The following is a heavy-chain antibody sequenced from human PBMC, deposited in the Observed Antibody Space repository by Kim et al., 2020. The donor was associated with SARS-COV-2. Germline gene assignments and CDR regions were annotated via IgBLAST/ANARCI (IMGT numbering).Heavy chain of an antibody. CDR1: GASFSNYY. CDR2: IHPTGSA. D-gene: IGHD5-18*01. CDR3: ARGQDRAKTGY. J-gene: IGHJ4*02. Sequence: SETLSLTCAVYGASFSNYYWSLIRQPPGQGLEWIGEIHPTGSANYNPSLQSRVTISIDSSKNHLSLKLTSVTAADTAIYFCARGQDRAKTGYWGQVALVT. V-gene: IGHV4-34*01.